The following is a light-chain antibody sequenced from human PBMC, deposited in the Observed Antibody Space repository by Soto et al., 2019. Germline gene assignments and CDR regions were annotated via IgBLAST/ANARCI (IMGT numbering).Light chain of an antibody. V-gene: IGLV2-11*01. CDR1: SSDIGNYNF. Sequence: QSVLTQTRSVSGSPGQSVTISCTGSSSDIGNYNFVSWYQLHPGKAPKLMIYDVTKRPSGVPDRFSGSKSGNTASLSISGLQAEDEADYYCFPYAGSYTYVFGTGTKVTVL. J-gene: IGLJ1*01. CDR3: FPYAGSYTYV. CDR2: DVT.